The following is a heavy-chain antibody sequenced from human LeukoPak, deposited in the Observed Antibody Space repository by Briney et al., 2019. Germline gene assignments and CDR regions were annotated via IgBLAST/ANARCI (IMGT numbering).Heavy chain of an antibody. Sequence: ASVKVSCKASGGTFSSYAISWVRQAPGQGLEWMGGIIPIFGTANYAQKFQGRVTITTDESTSTAYMELSSLRSEDTAVYYCARAKGIAAAGPHFDYWGQGTLVTVSS. D-gene: IGHD6-13*01. V-gene: IGHV1-69*05. CDR2: IIPIFGTA. J-gene: IGHJ4*02. CDR3: ARAKGIAAAGPHFDY. CDR1: GGTFSSYA.